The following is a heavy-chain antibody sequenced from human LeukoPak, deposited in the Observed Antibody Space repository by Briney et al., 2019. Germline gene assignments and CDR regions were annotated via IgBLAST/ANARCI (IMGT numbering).Heavy chain of an antibody. D-gene: IGHD1-26*01. CDR3: AGSIVGAGGYWSDP. CDR1: GYTCTSYY. Sequence: GASVKVSCKASGYTCTSYYMHWVRQAPGQGLEWMGIINPIGGSTSYAQKFQGRVTMTRDTSTSTVYMELSSLRSEDTAVYYCAGSIVGAGGYWSDPWSQGTLVTVSS. V-gene: IGHV1-46*01. CDR2: INPIGGST. J-gene: IGHJ5*02.